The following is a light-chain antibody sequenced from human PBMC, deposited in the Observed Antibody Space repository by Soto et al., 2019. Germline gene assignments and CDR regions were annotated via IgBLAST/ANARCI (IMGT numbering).Light chain of an antibody. J-gene: IGLJ1*01. CDR3: CSYAGSYTFV. CDR1: SSDVGVYNY. CDR2: DVS. Sequence: QSALTQPRSVSGSPGQSVTISCTGTSSDVGVYNYVSWYQQYPGKAPKIMIYDVSKRPSGVPDRFSGSKSDNTASLTTSGLQAEDEADYYCCSYAGSYTFVFGIGTKVTV. V-gene: IGLV2-11*01.